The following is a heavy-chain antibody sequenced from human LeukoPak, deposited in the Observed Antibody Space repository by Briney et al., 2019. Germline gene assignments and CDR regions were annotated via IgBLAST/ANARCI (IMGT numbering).Heavy chain of an antibody. CDR2: ISSSSYI. Sequence: GESLRLSCAASGFTFSSYAMSWVRQAPGKGLEWVSSISSSSYIYYADSVKGRFTISRDNAKNSLYLQMNSLRAEDTAVYYCARGRGCSGGSCYSLTSDAFDIWGQGTMVTVSS. J-gene: IGHJ3*02. V-gene: IGHV3-21*01. D-gene: IGHD2-15*01. CDR1: GFTFSSYA. CDR3: ARGRGCSGGSCYSLTSDAFDI.